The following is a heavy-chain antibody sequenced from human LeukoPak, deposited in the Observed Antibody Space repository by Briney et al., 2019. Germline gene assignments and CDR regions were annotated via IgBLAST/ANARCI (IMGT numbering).Heavy chain of an antibody. CDR3: GSLTVVAKDH. CDR1: GFSFSTHW. D-gene: IGHD3-22*01. Sequence: PGGSLRLSCAASGFSFSTHWMHWVHQAPGKGLVYVAQINSDGSATAYADSVKGRFPISRDNAKNTLYLEMISLRAEDTAVYYCGSLTVVAKDHWGQGTLVTVSS. J-gene: IGHJ4*02. CDR2: INSDGSAT. V-gene: IGHV3-74*01.